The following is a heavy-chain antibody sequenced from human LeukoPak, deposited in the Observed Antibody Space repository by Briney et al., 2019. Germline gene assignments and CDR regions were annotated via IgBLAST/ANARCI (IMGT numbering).Heavy chain of an antibody. J-gene: IGHJ4*02. Sequence: GGSLRLSRAASGFTFSSYDMHWVRQATGKGLEWVSAIGTAGDTYYPGSVKGRFTISRENAKNSLYLQMNSLRAGDTAVYYCARGGSSGVFDYWGQGTLVTVSS. CDR3: ARGGSSGVFDY. CDR1: GFTFSSYD. CDR2: IGTAGDT. V-gene: IGHV3-13*01. D-gene: IGHD2-8*01.